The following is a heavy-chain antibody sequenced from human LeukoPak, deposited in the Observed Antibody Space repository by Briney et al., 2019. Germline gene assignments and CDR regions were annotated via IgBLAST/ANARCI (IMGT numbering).Heavy chain of an antibody. V-gene: IGHV1-24*01. CDR2: FDAENGDI. CDR3: ATEDPSGLDVLLN. CDR1: GYLLRESS. D-gene: IGHD6-19*01. J-gene: IGHJ3*01. Sequence: GASVKVSCKISGYLLRESSMHWVRQAPGKGLEWMGGFDAENGDIIYAQKLQGRVTMTEDISTDTAYMEQSDLRSDDTAVYYCATEDPSGLDVLLNWGQGTMVTVSS.